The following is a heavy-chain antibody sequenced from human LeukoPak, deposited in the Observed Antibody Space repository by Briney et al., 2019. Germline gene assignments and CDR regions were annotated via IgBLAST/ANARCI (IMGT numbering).Heavy chain of an antibody. Sequence: GGSLRLSCAASGFTVSSNYMSWVRQAPGKGLEWVSVIYSGGGTYYADSVKGRFTISRDNSKNTLYLQMNSLRAEDTPVYYCARGSSKASLGYDYWGQGTLVTVSS. CDR2: IYSGGGT. J-gene: IGHJ4*02. V-gene: IGHV3-66*01. CDR3: ARGSSKASLGYDY. CDR1: GFTVSSNY. D-gene: IGHD3-16*01.